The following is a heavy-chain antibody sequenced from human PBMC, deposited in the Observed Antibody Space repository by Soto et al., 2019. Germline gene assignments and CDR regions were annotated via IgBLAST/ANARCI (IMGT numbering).Heavy chain of an antibody. J-gene: IGHJ6*02. D-gene: IGHD3-9*01. CDR2: INSDGSST. CDR1: GFTFSSYW. V-gene: IGHV3-74*01. Sequence: GGSLRLSCAAAGFTFSSYWMHWVRQAPGKGLVWVSRINSDGSSTSYADSVKGRFTISRDNAKNTLYLQMNSLRAEDTAVYYCARSTWSYDILTGYYSGHYYYGMDVWGQGTTVTVSS. CDR3: ARSTWSYDILTGYYSGHYYYGMDV.